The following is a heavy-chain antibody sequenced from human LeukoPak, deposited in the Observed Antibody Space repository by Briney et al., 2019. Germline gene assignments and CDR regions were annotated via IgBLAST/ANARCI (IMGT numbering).Heavy chain of an antibody. V-gene: IGHV3-53*01. Sequence: GGSLRLSCAASGFNVSKNYMSWVRQAPGKGLEWVSVIYSGGNTYYAASVKGRFTISRDNAKNTVYLQMISLRAEDTAVYYCASSTRVHYYYYGLDVWGKGITVTVSS. CDR2: IYSGGNT. D-gene: IGHD1-14*01. CDR1: GFNVSKNY. CDR3: ASSTRVHYYYYGLDV. J-gene: IGHJ6*04.